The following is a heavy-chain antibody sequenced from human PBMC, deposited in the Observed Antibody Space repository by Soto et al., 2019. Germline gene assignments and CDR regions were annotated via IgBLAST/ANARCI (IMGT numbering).Heavy chain of an antibody. CDR3: ARDPASGDFWSGPRSEDYYYYGMDV. CDR1: GYTFTSYG. CDR2: ISAYNGNT. D-gene: IGHD3-3*01. Sequence: ASVKVSWKASGYTFTSYGISWVRQAPGQGLEWMGWISAYNGNTNYAQKLQGRVTMTTDTSTSTAYMELRSLRSDGTAVYYCARDPASGDFWSGPRSEDYYYYGMDVWGQGTTVTVSS. V-gene: IGHV1-18*04. J-gene: IGHJ6*02.